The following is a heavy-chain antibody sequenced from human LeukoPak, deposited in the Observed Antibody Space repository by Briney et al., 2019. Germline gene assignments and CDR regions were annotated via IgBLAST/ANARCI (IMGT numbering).Heavy chain of an antibody. CDR3: ARALPGGLIDY. Sequence: GGSLRLSCAASGFTVSSNYMSWVRQAPGEGLEWVSIIYSGDDTHYADSVKGRSTISRDNSKNTLYLQINSLRVEDTAVYYCARALPGGLIDYWGQGTLVTVSS. J-gene: IGHJ4*02. CDR1: GFTVSSNY. D-gene: IGHD3-16*01. CDR2: IYSGDDT. V-gene: IGHV3-66*01.